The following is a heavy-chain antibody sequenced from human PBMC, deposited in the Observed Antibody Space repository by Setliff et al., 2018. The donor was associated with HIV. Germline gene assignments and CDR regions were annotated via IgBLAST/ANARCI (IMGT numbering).Heavy chain of an antibody. CDR1: GYTFSNYD. D-gene: IGHD4-4*01. J-gene: IGHJ4*02. CDR3: ARVATVSHPGDYFDY. CDR2: MNPNSGNT. V-gene: IGHV1-8*01. Sequence: ASVKVSCTASGYTFSNYDINWVRQATGQGLEWVGWMNPNSGNTGYAQKFQGRVTLTRNTAISTAYMELSSLRSEDTAVYSCARVATVSHPGDYFDYWGQGTLVTVSS.